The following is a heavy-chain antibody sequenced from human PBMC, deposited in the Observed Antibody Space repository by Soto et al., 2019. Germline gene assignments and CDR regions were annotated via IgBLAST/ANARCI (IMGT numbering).Heavy chain of an antibody. J-gene: IGHJ6*02. D-gene: IGHD3-16*01. CDR1: GFAFSSYA. CDR3: AKDQERWGYGMDV. V-gene: IGHV3-23*01. CDR2: ISGSGGST. Sequence: EVQLLESGGGLVQPGGSLRLSCAASGFAFSSYAMSWVRQAPGKGLEWVSAISGSGGSTYYADSVKGRFTISRDNSKNTLYLQMNSLRAEDTAVYYCAKDQERWGYGMDVWGQGTTVTVSS.